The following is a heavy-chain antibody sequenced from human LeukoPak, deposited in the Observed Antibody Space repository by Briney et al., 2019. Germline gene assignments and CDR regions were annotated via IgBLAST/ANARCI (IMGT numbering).Heavy chain of an antibody. CDR2: IYTSGST. Sequence: SETLSLTCTVSGGSINSYYWSWIRQPAGKGLEWIGRIYTSGSTNYNPSLKSRVTMSVDTSMNQFSLKLTSVTAADTAVYYCARDLYYDSSGYDPFDIWGQGTMVTVSS. D-gene: IGHD3-22*01. J-gene: IGHJ3*02. CDR3: ARDLYYDSSGYDPFDI. CDR1: GGSINSYY. V-gene: IGHV4-4*07.